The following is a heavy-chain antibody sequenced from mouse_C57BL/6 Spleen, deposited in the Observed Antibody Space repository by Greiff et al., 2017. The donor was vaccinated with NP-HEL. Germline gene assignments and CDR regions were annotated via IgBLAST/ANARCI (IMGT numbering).Heavy chain of an antibody. D-gene: IGHD2-5*01. J-gene: IGHJ4*01. V-gene: IGHV14-4*01. CDR3: TTGSNYPYYAMDY. CDR1: GFNIKDDY. Sequence: VQLQQSGAELVRPGASVKLSCTASGFNIKDDYMHWVKQRPEQGLEWIGWIDPENGDTEYASKFLGKATITADTTSNTAYLQLSSLTSEDTAVYYCTTGSNYPYYAMDYWGQGTSVTVSS. CDR2: IDPENGDT.